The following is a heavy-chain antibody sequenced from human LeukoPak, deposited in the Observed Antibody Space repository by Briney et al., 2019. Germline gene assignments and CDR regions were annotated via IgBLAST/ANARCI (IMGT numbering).Heavy chain of an antibody. Sequence: PPGGSLRLSCTASGFTFGDYAMSWVRQAPGKGLEWVGFIRSKAYGGTTEYAASVKGRFTISRDDSKSIAYLQMNSLKTEDTAVYYCTREFHYYGSGSYFAFDYWGQGTLVTVSS. CDR2: IRSKAYGGTT. J-gene: IGHJ4*02. CDR3: TREFHYYGSGSYFAFDY. D-gene: IGHD3-10*01. CDR1: GFTFGDYA. V-gene: IGHV3-49*04.